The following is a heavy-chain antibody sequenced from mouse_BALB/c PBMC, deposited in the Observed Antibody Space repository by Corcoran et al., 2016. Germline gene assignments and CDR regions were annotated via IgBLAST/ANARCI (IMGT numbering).Heavy chain of an antibody. J-gene: IGHJ1*01. CDR3: ARRGNYRYFDV. CDR1: GYTFTNYG. CDR2: INTYTGEP. D-gene: IGHD2-1*01. Sequence: QIQLVQSGPELKKPGETVKISCKASGYTFTNYGMNWVKQAPGKGLKWMGWINTYTGEPTYADDFKGRFAFSLETSASTAYLQINNLKNEDTATYFCARRGNYRYFDVWGAGTTVTVSS. V-gene: IGHV9-3-1*01.